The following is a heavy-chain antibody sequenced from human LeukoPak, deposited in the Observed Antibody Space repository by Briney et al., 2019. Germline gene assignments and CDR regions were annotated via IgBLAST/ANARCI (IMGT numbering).Heavy chain of an antibody. CDR3: ARIRAKSSNSSSGFDY. J-gene: IGHJ4*02. CDR1: GYTFTSYD. V-gene: IGHV1-8*01. D-gene: IGHD6-6*01. CDR2: MNPNSGNT. Sequence: ASVKVSCKASGYTFTSYDINWVRQATGQGLEWMGWMNPNSGNTGYAQKFQGRVTMTRNTSISTAYMELSSLRSEDTAVYYCARIRAKSSNSSSGFDYWGQGTLVTVSS.